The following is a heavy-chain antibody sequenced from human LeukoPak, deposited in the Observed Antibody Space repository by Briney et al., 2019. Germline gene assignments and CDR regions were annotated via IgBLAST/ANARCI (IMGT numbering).Heavy chain of an antibody. CDR3: AKTQSSGSYYVERFVS. Sequence: GRSLRLSYPASGFTFSSYAMSSARQAPGKGLEWVSAISGSGGRTYYADSVKGRFTLSRVHSKNTLYLQMTRLRTEHTAIYYCAKTQSSGSYYVERFVSWGQGTLVTVSS. CDR2: ISGSGGRT. D-gene: IGHD1-26*01. V-gene: IGHV3-23*01. J-gene: IGHJ4*02. CDR1: GFTFSSYA.